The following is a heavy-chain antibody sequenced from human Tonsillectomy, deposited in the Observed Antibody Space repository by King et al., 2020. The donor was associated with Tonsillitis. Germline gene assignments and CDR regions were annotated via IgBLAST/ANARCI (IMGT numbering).Heavy chain of an antibody. CDR1: GDSINSFY. CDR2: IYYTGTT. CDR3: ARDEGARGYSYGYFDS. D-gene: IGHD5-18*01. Sequence: VQLQESGPGLVKPSETLSLTCTVSGDSINSFYLSWIRQPPGRGLEWIGFIYYTGTTNYNPSLKRRVTISLDTSKNQFSLRLSSVTAADTAVYYCARDEGARGYSYGYFDSWGQGTLVTVSS. J-gene: IGHJ5*01. V-gene: IGHV4-59*01.